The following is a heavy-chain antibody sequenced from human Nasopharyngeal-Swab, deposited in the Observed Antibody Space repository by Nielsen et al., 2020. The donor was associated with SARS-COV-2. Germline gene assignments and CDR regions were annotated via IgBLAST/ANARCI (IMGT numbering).Heavy chain of an antibody. CDR1: GYIFSNYW. J-gene: IGHJ4*02. CDR2: IYPGDSDT. Sequence: GESLKISCKGSGYIFSNYWIGWVRQMPGKGLEWVGIIYPGDSDTRYSPSFQGQVTISADKSISTTYLQWSSLKASGTAMYYCARLLLSKYFDYWGQGTLVTVSS. V-gene: IGHV5-51*01. CDR3: ARLLLSKYFDY.